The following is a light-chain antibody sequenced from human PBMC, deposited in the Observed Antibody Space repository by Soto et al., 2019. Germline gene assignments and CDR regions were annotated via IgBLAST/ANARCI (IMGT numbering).Light chain of an antibody. Sequence: QSVLTQPPSVSEAPRQRVTISCSGSRSNVGNNAVNWYQQLPGKAPKLLIYYDDLLPSGVSDPFSGSKSGTSASLAISGLQSEDEADYYCAVWDDSLNGVVFGGGTKLTVL. J-gene: IGLJ3*02. V-gene: IGLV1-36*01. CDR2: YDD. CDR1: RSNVGNNA. CDR3: AVWDDSLNGVV.